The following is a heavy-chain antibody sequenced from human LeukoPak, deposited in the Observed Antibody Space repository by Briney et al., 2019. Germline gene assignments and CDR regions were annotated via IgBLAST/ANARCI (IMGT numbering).Heavy chain of an antibody. CDR2: IYYTGST. D-gene: IGHD6-13*01. J-gene: IGHJ5*02. CDR3: ATGEQQPTGWFDP. Sequence: SETLSLTCAVSGGSISRSGYSWSWIRQPPGKGLEWIGYIYYTGSTNYNPSLKSRVTISVDTSKNQFSLKLSSVTAADTAVYYCATGEQQPTGWFDPWGQGTLVTVSS. V-gene: IGHV4-30-4*07. CDR1: GGSISRSGYS.